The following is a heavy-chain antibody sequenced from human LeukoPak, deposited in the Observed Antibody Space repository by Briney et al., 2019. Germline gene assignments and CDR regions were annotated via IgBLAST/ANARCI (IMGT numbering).Heavy chain of an antibody. CDR2: IYTSGST. D-gene: IGHD3-22*01. Sequence: TSETLYLTCTVSGGSISSYYWSWIRQPAGKGLEWIGRIYTSGSTNYNPSLKSRVTMSVDTSKNQFSLKLSSVTAADTAVYYCARERYYYDSSGYLYYFDYWGQGTLVTVSS. V-gene: IGHV4-4*07. J-gene: IGHJ4*02. CDR3: ARERYYYDSSGYLYYFDY. CDR1: GGSISSYY.